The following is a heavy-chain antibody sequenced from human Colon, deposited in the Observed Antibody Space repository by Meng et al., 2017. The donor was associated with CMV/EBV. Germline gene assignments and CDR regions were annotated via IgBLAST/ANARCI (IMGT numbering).Heavy chain of an antibody. D-gene: IGHD3-10*01. CDR1: GDSVLTSA. CDR2: MNPNSGNT. V-gene: IGHV1-8*01. Sequence: AAVKVSCKTSGDSVLTSAIFWVRLAPGQGLEWLGWMNPNSGNTDYAQKLQGRVTMTRDTSISTAYMELDSLRSDDAGVYYCASRAGYYFHSWGQGTLVTVSS. J-gene: IGHJ4*02. CDR3: ASRAGYYFHS.